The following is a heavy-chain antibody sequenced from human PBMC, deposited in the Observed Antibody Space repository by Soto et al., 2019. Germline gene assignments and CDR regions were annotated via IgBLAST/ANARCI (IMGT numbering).Heavy chain of an antibody. CDR3: VKEASGWKSRGSFDL. Sequence: LRLSCAASGFTFSSYAMSWVRQAPVKGLEWVSAISGSDNSTYYAGSVKGRFTISRDNSKNTLYLQMNSLRAEDTAIYYCVKEASGWKSRGSFDLWGRGTMVTVSS. V-gene: IGHV3-23*01. CDR2: ISGSDNST. J-gene: IGHJ3*01. CDR1: GFTFSSYA. D-gene: IGHD6-19*01.